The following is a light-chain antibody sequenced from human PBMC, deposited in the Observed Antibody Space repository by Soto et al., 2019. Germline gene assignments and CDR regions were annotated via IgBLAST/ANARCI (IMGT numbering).Light chain of an antibody. Sequence: EIVVTQSPGTLSLSKGERATLSCRASQSVNSSYLAWYQQKPGQAPRLLIYGASSRATGIPDRFSGSGSGTDFTLTISSLQPEDFATYYCQQYDSPPRTFGQGTRLDIK. V-gene: IGKV3-20*01. J-gene: IGKJ5*01. CDR2: GAS. CDR1: QSVNSSY. CDR3: QQYDSPPRT.